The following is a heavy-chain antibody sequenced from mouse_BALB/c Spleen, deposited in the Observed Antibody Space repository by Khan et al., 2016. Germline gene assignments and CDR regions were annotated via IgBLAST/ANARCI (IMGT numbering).Heavy chain of an antibody. V-gene: IGHV5-6-5*01. CDR3: ARGVTTVVDYFDY. CDR2: ISSGGTT. CDR1: GFTFSTYA. Sequence: EVELVESGGGLVKPGGSLKLSCAASGFTFSTYAMSWVRQTPEKRLEWVASISSGGTTYYPDSLKGRFTISRDNARNILYVQISSLRSEDTAMYYCARGVTTVVDYFDYWGQGTTLTVSS. D-gene: IGHD1-1*01. J-gene: IGHJ2*01.